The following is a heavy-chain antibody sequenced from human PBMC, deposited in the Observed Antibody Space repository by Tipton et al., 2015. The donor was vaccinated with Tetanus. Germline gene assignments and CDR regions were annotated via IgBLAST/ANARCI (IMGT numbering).Heavy chain of an antibody. V-gene: IGHV4-59*01. CDR3: ARATSTGPAYNWFDP. Sequence: TLSLTCNVSGGSITKDYWSWIRQSPGKTLEWIGYISHSGSPNYNPSLKSRATVSVDTSKNQFSLDLTSVTAADTAVYYCARATSTGPAYNWFDPWGQGTLVTVSS. D-gene: IGHD2-8*02. CDR1: GGSITKDY. CDR2: ISHSGSP. J-gene: IGHJ5*02.